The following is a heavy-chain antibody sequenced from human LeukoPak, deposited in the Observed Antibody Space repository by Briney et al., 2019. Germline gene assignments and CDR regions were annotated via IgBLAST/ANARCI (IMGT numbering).Heavy chain of an antibody. V-gene: IGHV3-53*01. CDR2: IYSGGST. CDR3: AKDTYYDILTGYYDY. D-gene: IGHD3-9*01. J-gene: IGHJ4*02. CDR1: GFTVSSNY. Sequence: GGSLRLSCAASGFTVSSNYMSWVRQAPGKGLEWVSVIYSGGSTYYADSVKGRFTIPRDNSKNTLYLQMNSLRAEDTAVYYCAKDTYYDILTGYYDYWGQGTLVTVSS.